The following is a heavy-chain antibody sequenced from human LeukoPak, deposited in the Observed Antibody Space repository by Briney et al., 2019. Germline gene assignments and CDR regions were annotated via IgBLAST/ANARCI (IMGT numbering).Heavy chain of an antibody. CDR1: GYTFIENY. D-gene: IGHD3-22*01. V-gene: IGHV1-2*02. CDR2: INPHTGAA. Sequence: ASVKVSCKVSGYTFIENYINWVRQAPGQGLEWMGLINPHTGAANYSQKFQGRVTMTRDTSISTAYMHLTRLKFDDTAVYYCARGQIGYSPWAQRTPVTVSS. J-gene: IGHJ4*02. CDR3: ARGQIGYSP.